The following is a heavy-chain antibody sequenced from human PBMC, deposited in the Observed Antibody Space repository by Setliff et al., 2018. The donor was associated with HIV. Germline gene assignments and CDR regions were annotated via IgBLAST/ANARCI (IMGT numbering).Heavy chain of an antibody. CDR1: GGSISSYY. Sequence: SETLSLTCTVSGGSISSYYWSWIRQPPGKGLEWIGNIHSSGSTNYNPSLKSRVTISVDTSKNQFSLKLTSVTAADTAVYYCAKFYCPHGVCYGFDIWGQGTMVTVSS. V-gene: IGHV4-4*09. CDR3: AKFYCPHGVCYGFDI. CDR2: IHSSGST. J-gene: IGHJ3*02. D-gene: IGHD2-8*01.